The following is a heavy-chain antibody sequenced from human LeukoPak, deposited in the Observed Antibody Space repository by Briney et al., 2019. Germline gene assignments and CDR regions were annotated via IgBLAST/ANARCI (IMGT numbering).Heavy chain of an antibody. CDR3: AREFDYYGSGRSRRSLVYYMDV. J-gene: IGHJ6*03. CDR1: GFTFSSYG. D-gene: IGHD3-10*01. V-gene: IGHV3-33*01. CDR2: IWYDGSNK. Sequence: PGGSLRLSCAASGFTFSSYGMHWVRQAPGKGLEWVAVIWYDGSNKYYADSVKGRFTISRDNSKNTLYLQMNSLRAEDTAVYYCAREFDYYGSGRSRRSLVYYMDVWGKGTTVTVSS.